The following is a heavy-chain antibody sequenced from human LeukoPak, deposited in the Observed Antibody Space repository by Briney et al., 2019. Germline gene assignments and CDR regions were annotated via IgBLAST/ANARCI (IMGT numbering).Heavy chain of an antibody. CDR3: ARDTTSIAAAGTTNY. Sequence: SQTLSLTCAISGDSVSSNSAAWNWIRPSPSRGLEWLGSTYYRSKWYNDYAVSVKSRITINPDTSKNQFSLQLNSVTPEDTAVYYCARDTTSIAAAGTTNYWGQGTLVTVSS. D-gene: IGHD6-13*01. V-gene: IGHV6-1*01. CDR1: GDSVSSNSAA. CDR2: TYYRSKWYN. J-gene: IGHJ4*02.